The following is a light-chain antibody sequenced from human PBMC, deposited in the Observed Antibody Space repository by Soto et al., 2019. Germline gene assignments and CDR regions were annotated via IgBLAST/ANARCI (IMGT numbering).Light chain of an antibody. CDR2: AAS. V-gene: IGKV1-9*01. J-gene: IGKJ4*01. CDR1: QGISSY. CDR3: QQVKSYPLT. Sequence: DIQLTQSPSFLSASVGDRVTITCRASQGISSYLAWYQQKPGIAPKFLFYAASTLQSGVPSRFSGSGSGTEFTLTISSLLPEDFATYYCQQVKSYPLTFGGGTKVEIK.